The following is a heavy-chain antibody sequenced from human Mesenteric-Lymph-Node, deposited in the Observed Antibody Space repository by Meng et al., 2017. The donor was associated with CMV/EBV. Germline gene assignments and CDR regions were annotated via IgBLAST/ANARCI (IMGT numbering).Heavy chain of an antibody. CDR1: AFTVSTNH. Sequence: GESLKISCAASAFTVSTNHMSWVRQAPGKGLEWVSVIYTGASTYYADSVKGRFTISRDNSKNTLYVQMNSLRVEDTAVYYCAKGLADFDYWGQGTLVTVSS. CDR3: AKGLADFDY. CDR2: IYTGAST. J-gene: IGHJ4*02. D-gene: IGHD6-25*01. V-gene: IGHV3-53*01.